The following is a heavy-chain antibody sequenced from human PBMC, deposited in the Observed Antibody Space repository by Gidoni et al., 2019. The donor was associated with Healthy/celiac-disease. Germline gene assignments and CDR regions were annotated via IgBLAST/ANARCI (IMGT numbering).Heavy chain of an antibody. CDR1: GFTFSSYS. Sequence: EVQLVESGGGLVKPGGSLRLSCAASGFTFSSYSMNWVRQAPGKGLEWVSSISSSSSYIYYADSVKGRFTISRDNAKNSLYLQMNSLRAEDTAVYYCARVQLEGGYFDYWGQGTLVTVSS. CDR2: ISSSSSYI. D-gene: IGHD1-1*01. CDR3: ARVQLEGGYFDY. J-gene: IGHJ4*02. V-gene: IGHV3-21*01.